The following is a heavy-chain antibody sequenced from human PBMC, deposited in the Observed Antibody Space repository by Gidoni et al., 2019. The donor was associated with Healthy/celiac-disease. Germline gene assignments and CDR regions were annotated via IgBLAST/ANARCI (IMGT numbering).Heavy chain of an antibody. J-gene: IGHJ4*02. D-gene: IGHD3-16*01. V-gene: IGHV3-30*18. CDR1: GFTFSSYG. CDR2: ISYDGSNK. Sequence: QVQLVASGGGVVQPGRSLRLSCAASGFTFSSYGMHWVRQAPGKGLEWVAVISYDGSNKYYADSVKGRFTISRDNSKNTLYLQMNSMRAEDTAVYYCAKGFEGAPDYWGQGTLVTVSS. CDR3: AKGFEGAPDY.